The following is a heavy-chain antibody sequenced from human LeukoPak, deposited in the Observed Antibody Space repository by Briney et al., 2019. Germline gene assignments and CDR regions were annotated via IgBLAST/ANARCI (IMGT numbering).Heavy chain of an antibody. CDR1: GFTFASYS. CDR3: ARVSGRLERQSDLDY. Sequence: GGSLRLSCAASGFTFASYSMNWVRQAPGEGLERVSSISGDSTYIYNAGSVKGRFTISRDNAQASLYLQMISLRADDTAVYYCARVSGRLERQSDLDYWGQGTLVIVSS. D-gene: IGHD1-1*01. CDR2: ISGDSTYI. V-gene: IGHV3-21*01. J-gene: IGHJ4*02.